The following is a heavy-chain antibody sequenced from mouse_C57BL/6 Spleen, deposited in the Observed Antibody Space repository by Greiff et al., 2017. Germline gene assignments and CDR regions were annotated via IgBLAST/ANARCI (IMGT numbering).Heavy chain of an antibody. J-gene: IGHJ4*01. Sequence: EVQLQQSGPELVKPGASVKISCKASGYSFTDYNMNWVKQSNGKSLEWIGVINPNYGTTSYNQKFKGKATLTVDQSSSPAYMQRNSLTSEDSAVYYCARGDYGSSHAMDYWGQGTSVTVSS. D-gene: IGHD1-1*01. CDR2: INPNYGTT. V-gene: IGHV1-39*01. CDR1: GYSFTDYN. CDR3: ARGDYGSSHAMDY.